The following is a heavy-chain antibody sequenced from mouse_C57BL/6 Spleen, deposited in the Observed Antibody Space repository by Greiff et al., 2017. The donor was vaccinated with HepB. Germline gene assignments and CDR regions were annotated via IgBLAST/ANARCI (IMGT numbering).Heavy chain of an antibody. CDR2: ISSGGDYI. CDR1: GFTFSSYA. D-gene: IGHD3-2*02. V-gene: IGHV5-9-1*02. Sequence: EVQRVESGEGLVKPGGSLKLSCAASGFTFSSYAMSWVRQTPEKRLEWVAYISSGGDYIYYADTVKGRFTISRDNARNTLYLQMSSLKSEDTAMYYCTRDRGSSGYVVFAYWGQGTLVTVSA. J-gene: IGHJ3*01. CDR3: TRDRGSSGYVVFAY.